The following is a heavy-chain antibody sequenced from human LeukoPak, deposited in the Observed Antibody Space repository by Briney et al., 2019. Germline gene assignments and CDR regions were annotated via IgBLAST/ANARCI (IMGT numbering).Heavy chain of an antibody. J-gene: IGHJ3*02. V-gene: IGHV4-59*08. CDR3: ARPRYYDSSTHAFDI. D-gene: IGHD3-22*01. CDR2: IYYSGST. Sequence: PSETLSLTCTVSGGSISSYYWSWIRQPPGKGLEWIGYIYYSGSTNYNPSLKSRVTISVDTSKNQFSLKLSSVTAADTAVYYCARPRYYDSSTHAFDIRGQGTMVTVSS. CDR1: GGSISSYY.